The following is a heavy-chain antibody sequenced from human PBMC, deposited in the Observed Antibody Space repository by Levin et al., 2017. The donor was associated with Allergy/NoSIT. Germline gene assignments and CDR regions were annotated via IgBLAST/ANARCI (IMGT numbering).Heavy chain of an antibody. D-gene: IGHD2-21*02. CDR2: ISYRGVT. J-gene: IGHJ5*02. CDR1: GGSVNPNY. CDR3: ARELPAWAYCDGGCNARPLES. V-gene: IGHV4-59*02. Sequence: PSETLSLTCSISGGSVNPNYWSWIRQPPGKGLEWIAHISYRGVTRYNPSLSGRVTISLDTSKKEFSLELTSVTPGDTDIYYCARELPAWAYCDGGCNARPLESWGQGIRVT.